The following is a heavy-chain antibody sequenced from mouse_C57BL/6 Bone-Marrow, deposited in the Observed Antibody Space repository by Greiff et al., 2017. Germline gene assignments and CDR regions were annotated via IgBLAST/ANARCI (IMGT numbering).Heavy chain of an antibody. Sequence: QVHVKQSGPELVRPGVSVKISCKGSGYTFTDYAMHWVKQSHAKSLEWIGVISTYYGDASYNQTFKDKATMTVDKSSSTAYMELARLTSEDSAVYYCARPRNSWYFDVWGTGTTVTVSS. CDR3: ARPRNSWYFDV. D-gene: IGHD2-1*01. J-gene: IGHJ1*03. CDR1: GYTFTDYA. V-gene: IGHV1-67*01. CDR2: ISTYYGDA.